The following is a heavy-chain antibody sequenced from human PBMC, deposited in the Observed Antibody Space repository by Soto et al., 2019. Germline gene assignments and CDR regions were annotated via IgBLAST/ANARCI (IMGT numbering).Heavy chain of an antibody. J-gene: IGHJ2*01. CDR2: ISAGDAKT. CDR1: GYDFGRYA. Sequence: EMRLLQSGGGVGQTGGSLRLSCATSGYDFGRYAINWVRQAPGEGLEGVGSISAGDAKTHYSDSVKGRFTISSDSSTNTVFLQMDTLRPEDTAVYYCVKDQTGDLVWYFNLWGRGTQVTVSS. CDR3: VKDQTGDLVWYFNL. D-gene: IGHD2-21*01. V-gene: IGHV3-23*01.